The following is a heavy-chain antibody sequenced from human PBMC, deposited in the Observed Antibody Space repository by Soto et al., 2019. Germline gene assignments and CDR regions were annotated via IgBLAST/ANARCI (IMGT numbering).Heavy chain of an antibody. J-gene: IGHJ4*02. D-gene: IGHD3-9*01. CDR2: INAGNGNT. V-gene: IGHV1-3*01. CDR3: ARATHAFLNDDILTGYQSPFDY. Sequence: ASVKVSCKASGYTFTSYAMHWVRRAPGQRLEWMGWINAGNGNTKYSQKFQGRVTITRDTSASTAYMELSSLRSEDTAVYYCARATHAFLNDDILTGYQSPFDYWGQGTLVTGSS. CDR1: GYTFTSYA.